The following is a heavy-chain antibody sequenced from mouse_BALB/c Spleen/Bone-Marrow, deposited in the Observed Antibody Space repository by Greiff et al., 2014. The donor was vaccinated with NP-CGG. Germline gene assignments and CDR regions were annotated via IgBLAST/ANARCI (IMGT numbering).Heavy chain of an antibody. CDR2: IGSGSSTI. V-gene: IGHV5-17*02. CDR1: GFTFSSFG. CDR3: TRGGNWDDFDY. Sequence: EVQVVESGGGLVQPGGSRKLSCAASGFTFSSFGMHWVRQAPEKGLEWVAYIGSGSSTIFYADTVKGRFTVSRDNPKNTLFLQMTSLRSEDTAMYYCTRGGNWDDFDYWGQGTTLTVSS. D-gene: IGHD4-1*01. J-gene: IGHJ2*01.